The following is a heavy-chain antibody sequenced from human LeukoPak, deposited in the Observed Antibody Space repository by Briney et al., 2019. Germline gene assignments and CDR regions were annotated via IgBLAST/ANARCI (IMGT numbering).Heavy chain of an antibody. CDR2: ISGSGGST. D-gene: IGHD3-10*01. Sequence: PGGSLRLSCAASGFTFGSYAMSWVRQAPGKGLEWVSAISGSGGSTYYADSVKGRFTISRDNSKNTLYLQMNSLRAEDTAVYYCAKLGEIWFGELLSSFDYWGQGTLVTVSS. V-gene: IGHV3-23*01. CDR1: GFTFGSYA. J-gene: IGHJ4*02. CDR3: AKLGEIWFGELLSSFDY.